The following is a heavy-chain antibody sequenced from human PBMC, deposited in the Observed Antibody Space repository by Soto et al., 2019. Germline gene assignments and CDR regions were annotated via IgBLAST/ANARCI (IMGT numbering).Heavy chain of an antibody. D-gene: IGHD2-15*01. V-gene: IGHV5-10-1*01. Sequence: GESLKISCKGSGYSFTSYWISWVRQMPGKGLEWMGRIDPSDSYTNYSPSFQGHVTISADKSISTAYLQWSSLKASDTAMYYCATYCSGGSCYGGRGYYYYGMDVWGQGTTVTVS. CDR3: ATYCSGGSCYGGRGYYYYGMDV. CDR1: GYSFTSYW. J-gene: IGHJ6*02. CDR2: IDPSDSYT.